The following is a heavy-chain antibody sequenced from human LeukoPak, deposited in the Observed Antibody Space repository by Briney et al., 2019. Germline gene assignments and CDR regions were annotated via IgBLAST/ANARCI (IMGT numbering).Heavy chain of an antibody. CDR3: ASPTLNYAY. J-gene: IGHJ4*02. V-gene: IGHV3-21*04. Sequence: PGGSLRLSCAASGFTFSSYSMNWVRQAPGKGLEWVSSISSSSSYIYYTDSVKGRFTISRDNAKNSLYLQMNSLRAEDTAVYYCASPTLNYAYWGQGTLVTVSS. CDR2: ISSSSSYI. CDR1: GFTFSSYS. D-gene: IGHD4-11*01.